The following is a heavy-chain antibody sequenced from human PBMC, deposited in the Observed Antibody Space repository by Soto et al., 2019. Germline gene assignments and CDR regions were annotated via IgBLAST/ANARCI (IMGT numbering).Heavy chain of an antibody. CDR3: TTIDYYDSSGYYPQDY. Sequence: WSLRLSCAASGFTFSNAWMSWVRQAPGKGLEWVGRIKSKTDGGTTDYAAPVKGRFTISRDDSKNTLYLQMNSLKTEDTAVYYCTTIDYYDSSGYYPQDYWGQGTLVTVSS. J-gene: IGHJ4*02. V-gene: IGHV3-15*01. CDR1: GFTFSNAW. CDR2: IKSKTDGGTT. D-gene: IGHD3-22*01.